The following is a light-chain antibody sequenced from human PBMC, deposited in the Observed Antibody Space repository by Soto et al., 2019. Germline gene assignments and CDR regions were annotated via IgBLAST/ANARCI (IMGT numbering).Light chain of an antibody. CDR3: HQNYSTPLT. Sequence: DVQMTQSPSSLSASLADRVTLTCRASQSISSYLNWYQQKPGKAPKLLIYAASSLKSGVPSRFSGSGSGTDFTLTISRLQPEDFATYYCHQNYSTPLTFGEGTKVDIK. CDR1: QSISSY. J-gene: IGKJ4*01. CDR2: AAS. V-gene: IGKV1-39*01.